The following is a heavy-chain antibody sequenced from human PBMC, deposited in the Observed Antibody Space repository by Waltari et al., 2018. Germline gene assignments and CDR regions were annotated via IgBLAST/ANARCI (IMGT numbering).Heavy chain of an antibody. J-gene: IGHJ5*02. CDR1: GGTFSSYA. D-gene: IGHD3-3*01. Sequence: QVQLVQSGAEVKKPGSSVKVSCKDSGGTFSSYAISWVRQAPGQGLEWMGRIIPSVGTAKYAQKCQGRVTVSGDESKSTAYMELGSVRSEETAVYYCAWSGYYSGHWFDPWGQGTLVTVSS. CDR2: IIPSVGTA. V-gene: IGHV1-69*11. CDR3: AWSGYYSGHWFDP.